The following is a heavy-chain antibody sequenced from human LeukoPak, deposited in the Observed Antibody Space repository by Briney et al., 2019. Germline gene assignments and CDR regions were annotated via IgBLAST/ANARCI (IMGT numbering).Heavy chain of an antibody. CDR1: GFTFSGYG. D-gene: IGHD3-22*01. CDR2: IAYDGSRK. CDR3: ARVTYYYDSSGPLFDY. Sequence: GGSLRLFCAASGFTFSGYGMHWFRQAPGKGLEWVTGIAYDGSRKHYADSVKGRFTISRDNAKNSLYLQMNSLRAEDTAVYYCARVTYYYDSSGPLFDYWGQGTLVTVSS. J-gene: IGHJ4*02. V-gene: IGHV3-30*03.